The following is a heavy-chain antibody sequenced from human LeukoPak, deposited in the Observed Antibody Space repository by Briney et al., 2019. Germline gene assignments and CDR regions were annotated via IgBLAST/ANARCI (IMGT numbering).Heavy chain of an antibody. J-gene: IGHJ4*02. CDR3: ARDQEDSGTDY. CDR2: VYKSGRT. V-gene: IGHV4-59*01. Sequence: PSETLSLICTVSVGSISNYYWSWIRQPPGKVLEWIWYVYKSGRTNYNPSLKSRATISGDTSNNQFSLHLSSVTAADTAVYYCARDQEDSGTDYWGQGTLVTVSS. CDR1: VGSISNYY. D-gene: IGHD3-10*01.